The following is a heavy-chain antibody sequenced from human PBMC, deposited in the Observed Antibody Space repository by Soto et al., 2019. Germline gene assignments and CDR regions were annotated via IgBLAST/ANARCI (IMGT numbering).Heavy chain of an antibody. CDR3: ARDSGSYYYGTDV. V-gene: IGHV1-2*04. J-gene: IGHJ6*02. D-gene: IGHD1-26*01. CDR2: INPNSGGT. Sequence: ASVKVSCKASGYTLTGYYMHWVRQAPGQGLEWMGWINPNSGGTNYAQKFQGWVTMTRDTSISTAYMELSRLRSDDTAVYYCARDSGSYYYGTDVWGQGTTVTVSS. CDR1: GYTLTGYY.